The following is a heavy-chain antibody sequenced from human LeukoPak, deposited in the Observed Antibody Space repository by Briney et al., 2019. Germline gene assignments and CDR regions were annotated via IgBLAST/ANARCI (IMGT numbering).Heavy chain of an antibody. Sequence: SVKVSCKASGYTFSSYGLSWVRQAPGQGLEWMGGIIPIFGTANYAQKFQGRVTITADKSTSTAYMELSSLRSEDTAVYYCARGRAEESPCYYGSGSLFRYYYGMDVWGKGTTVTVSS. J-gene: IGHJ6*04. V-gene: IGHV1-69*06. CDR2: IIPIFGTA. D-gene: IGHD3-10*01. CDR3: ARGRAEESPCYYGSGSLFRYYYGMDV. CDR1: GYTFSSYG.